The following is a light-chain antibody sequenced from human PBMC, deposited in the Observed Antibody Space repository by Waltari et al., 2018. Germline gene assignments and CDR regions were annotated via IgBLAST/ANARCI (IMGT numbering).Light chain of an antibody. CDR1: QCISSW. CDR2: NAS. J-gene: IGKJ2*01. Sequence: DIQMTQSPSTLSTSVGDRVTITCRASQCISSWLAWYQQKPGKAPNLLIYNASTLEDGVPSRFSGSGSGTEFTLTISSLQPDDFATYYCQQFNSDAGDIFGQGTKVEIK. CDR3: QQFNSDAGDI. V-gene: IGKV1-5*03.